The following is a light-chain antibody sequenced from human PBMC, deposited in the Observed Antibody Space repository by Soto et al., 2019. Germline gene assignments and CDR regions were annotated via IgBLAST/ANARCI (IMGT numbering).Light chain of an antibody. Sequence: EILLTQSPATLSVSPGERATLSCRASESVSRNLAWYQQKPGQAPRLLIYGASSRASGVPGRFSGSGSGTEFTLSISSLESEDFSVYYCQQYENWPRTFGQGTKVDIK. CDR1: ESVSRN. CDR2: GAS. V-gene: IGKV3-15*01. CDR3: QQYENWPRT. J-gene: IGKJ1*01.